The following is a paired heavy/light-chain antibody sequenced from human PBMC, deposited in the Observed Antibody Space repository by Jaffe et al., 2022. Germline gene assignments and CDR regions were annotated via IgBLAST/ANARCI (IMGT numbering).Heavy chain of an antibody. CDR3: AHRVTLGSGSGTEYNWFDP. Sequence: QITLKESGPTLVKPTQTLTLTCTFSGFSLSTSGVGVGWIRQPPGKALEWLALIYWDDDKRYSPSLKSRLTITKDTSKNQVVLTMTNMDPVDTATYYCAHRVTLGSGSGTEYNWFDPWGQGTLVTVSS. CDR2: IYWDDDK. J-gene: IGHJ5*02. V-gene: IGHV2-5*02. D-gene: IGHD3-10*01. CDR1: GFSLSTSGVG.
Light chain of an antibody. CDR3: QQLNSYPIT. CDR2: AAS. J-gene: IGKJ5*01. CDR1: QGISSY. Sequence: DIQLTQSPSFLSASVGDRVTITCRASQGISSYLAWYQQKPGKAPKLLIYAASTLQSGVPSRFSGSGSGTEFTLTISSLQPEDFATYYCQQLNSYPITFGQGTRLEIK. V-gene: IGKV1-9*01.